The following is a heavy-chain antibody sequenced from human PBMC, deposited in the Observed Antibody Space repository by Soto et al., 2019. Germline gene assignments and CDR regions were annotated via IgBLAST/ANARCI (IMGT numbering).Heavy chain of an antibody. CDR3: AADSPSGYSYGGVFDY. Sequence: QMQLVQSGPEVKKPGTSVKVSCKASGFTFTSSAVQWVRQARGQRLEWIGWIAVGSGNTNYAQKFQERVTITRDMSTSTAYMELSSLRSEDTAVYYCAADSPSGYSYGGVFDYWGQGTLVTVSS. J-gene: IGHJ4*02. CDR1: GFTFTSSA. V-gene: IGHV1-58*01. CDR2: IAVGSGNT. D-gene: IGHD5-18*01.